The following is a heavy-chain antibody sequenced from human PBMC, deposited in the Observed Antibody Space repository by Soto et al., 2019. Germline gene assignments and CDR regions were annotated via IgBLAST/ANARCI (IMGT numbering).Heavy chain of an antibody. CDR1: GGTFSSYA. CDR2: IIPIFGTA. D-gene: IGHD5-12*01. V-gene: IGHV1-69*06. CDR3: ASGMATIGKLDY. J-gene: IGHJ4*02. Sequence: ASVKVSCKASGGTFSSYAISWVRQAPGQGLEWMGGIIPIFGTANYAQKFQGRVTITADKSTSTAYMELSSLRSEDTAVYYCASGMATIGKLDYWGQGTLVTVSS.